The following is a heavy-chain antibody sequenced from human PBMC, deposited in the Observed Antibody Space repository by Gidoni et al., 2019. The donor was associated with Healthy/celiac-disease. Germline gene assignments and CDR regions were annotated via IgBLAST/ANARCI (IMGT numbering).Heavy chain of an antibody. CDR1: GFSLSTSGMC. Sequence: QVTLRESGPALVKPTQTLTLTCTFSGFSLSTSGMCVSWIRQPPGKALEWLALIDWDDDKYYSTSLKTRLTISKDTSKNQVVLTMTNMDPVDTATYYCARSEGQQLGYYYYGMDVWGQGTTVTVSS. D-gene: IGHD6-13*01. CDR3: ARSEGQQLGYYYYGMDV. CDR2: IDWDDDK. J-gene: IGHJ6*02. V-gene: IGHV2-70*01.